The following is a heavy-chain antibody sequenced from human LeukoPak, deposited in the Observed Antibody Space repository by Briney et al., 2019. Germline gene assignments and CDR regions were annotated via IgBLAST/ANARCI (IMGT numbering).Heavy chain of an antibody. CDR2: IKQDGSER. J-gene: IGHJ4*02. V-gene: IGHV3-7*01. CDR1: GFRFSGYW. Sequence: GGSLRLSCVGSGFRFSGYWMSWVRQAPGKGLEWVANIKQDGSERYYVDSVKGRFTISRDNAKNSQYLQMNSLRVEDTAVYYCATDGGPFDQWGQGTLVTVSS. CDR3: ATDGGPFDQ. D-gene: IGHD3-3*01.